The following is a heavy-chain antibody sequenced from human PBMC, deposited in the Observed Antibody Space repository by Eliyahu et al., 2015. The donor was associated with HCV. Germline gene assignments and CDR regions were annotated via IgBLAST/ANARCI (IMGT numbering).Heavy chain of an antibody. CDR2: ISSSNTYI. CDR1: GFIFSSYT. Sequence: EVQLVESGGGLVKPGGSLRLSCAASGFIFSSYTMNWVRQAPGKGLEWVSSISSSNTYIYYADSVKGRFTISRDNAKNSLYLQMNSLRAEDTAIYYCAKEGRVDLITHWGQGTLVTVSS. J-gene: IGHJ4*02. D-gene: IGHD1-26*01. V-gene: IGHV3-21*01. CDR3: AKEGRVDLITH.